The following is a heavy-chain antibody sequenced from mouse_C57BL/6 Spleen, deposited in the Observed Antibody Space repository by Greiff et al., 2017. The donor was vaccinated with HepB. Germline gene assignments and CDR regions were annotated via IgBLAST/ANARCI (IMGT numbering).Heavy chain of an antibody. CDR3: ARLRYGSSPLWYFDV. D-gene: IGHD1-1*01. Sequence: EVQVVESGGGLVQPGGSLKLSCAASGFTFSDYYMYWVRQTPEKSLEWVAYISNGGGSTYYPDTVKGRFTISRDNAKNTLYLQMSRLKSEDTAMYYCARLRYGSSPLWYFDVWGTGTTVTVSS. CDR1: GFTFSDYY. V-gene: IGHV5-12*01. CDR2: ISNGGGST. J-gene: IGHJ1*03.